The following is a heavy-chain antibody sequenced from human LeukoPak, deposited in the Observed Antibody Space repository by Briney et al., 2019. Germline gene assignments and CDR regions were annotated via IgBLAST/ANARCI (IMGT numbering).Heavy chain of an antibody. Sequence: GGSLRLSCAASGFTFSSYSMNWVRKAPGKGLEWVSPISSSGSYIYYADSVKGRFTISRDNAKNSLYLQMNSLRVEDTAVYYCARGGGITIFGEFNYWGQGTLVTVSS. CDR1: GFTFSSYS. CDR3: ARGGGITIFGEFNY. V-gene: IGHV3-21*01. J-gene: IGHJ4*02. D-gene: IGHD3-3*01. CDR2: ISSSGSYI.